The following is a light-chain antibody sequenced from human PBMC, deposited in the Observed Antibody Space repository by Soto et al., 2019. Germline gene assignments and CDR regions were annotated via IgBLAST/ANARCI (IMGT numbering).Light chain of an antibody. CDR2: GAS. CDR3: QQYDNSRT. J-gene: IGKJ1*01. V-gene: IGKV3-20*01. Sequence: EILLTQSPGTLSLSPGERATLSCRASQSVSSSYLAWYQQKPGQAPRLLIYGASNRATGIPDRFSGSGSGTDFTLTISRLEPEDFAVYYCQQYDNSRTFGQGTKVDIK. CDR1: QSVSSSY.